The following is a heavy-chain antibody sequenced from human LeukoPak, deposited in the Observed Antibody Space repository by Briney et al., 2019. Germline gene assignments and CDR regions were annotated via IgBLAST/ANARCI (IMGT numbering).Heavy chain of an antibody. D-gene: IGHD6-13*01. CDR3: AKDLREYTSSWYVVGCFDY. Sequence: PGRSLRLSCAASGFTFDDYGMHWVRQAPGKGLEWVSGISWNSGTIGYADSVRGRFTISRDNAKNSLYLQMNSLRAEDTALYYCAKDLREYTSSWYVVGCFDYWGQETLVTVSS. CDR1: GFTFDDYG. J-gene: IGHJ4*02. V-gene: IGHV3-9*01. CDR2: ISWNSGTI.